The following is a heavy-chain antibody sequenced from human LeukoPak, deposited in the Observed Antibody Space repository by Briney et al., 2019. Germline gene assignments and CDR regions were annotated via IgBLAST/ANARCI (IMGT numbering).Heavy chain of an antibody. V-gene: IGHV3-11*01. Sequence: GGSLRLSRAASGFTFSDYYMSWIRQAPGKGLEWVSYISSSGSTIYYADSVKGRFTISRDNAKNSLYLQMNSLRAEDTAVYYCARAGHRHYYYYYGMDVWGQGTTVTVSS. CDR1: GFTFSDYY. CDR3: ARAGHRHYYYYYGMDV. J-gene: IGHJ6*02. CDR2: ISSSGSTI.